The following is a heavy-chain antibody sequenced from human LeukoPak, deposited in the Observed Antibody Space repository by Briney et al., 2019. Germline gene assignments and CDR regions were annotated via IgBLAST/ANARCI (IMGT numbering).Heavy chain of an antibody. V-gene: IGHV4-34*01. CDR1: GGSFSGYY. CDR3: ARPSFYCTNGVCYKGEAYGIFDY. J-gene: IGHJ4*02. Sequence: PSETLSLTCAVYGGSFSGYYWSWIRQPPGKGLEWIGEINHSGSTNYNPSLKSRVTISVDTSKNQFSLRLSSVTAADTAVYYCARPSFYCTNGVCYKGEAYGIFDYWGQGTLVTISS. CDR2: INHSGST. D-gene: IGHD2-8*01.